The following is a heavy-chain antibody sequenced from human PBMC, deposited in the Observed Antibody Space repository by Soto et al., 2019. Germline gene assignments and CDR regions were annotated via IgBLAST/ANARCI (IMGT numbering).Heavy chain of an antibody. V-gene: IGHV4-30-2*01. CDR1: GGSISSGGYS. D-gene: IGHD3-3*01. CDR3: ARSPGADFWSGYDGWFEP. CDR2: IYHSGST. J-gene: IGHJ5*02. Sequence: TLSLSCAVSGGSISSGGYSWSWIRQPPGKGLEWIGYIYHSGSTYYNPSLKSRVTISVDRSKNQFSLKLSSVTAADTAVYYCARSPGADFWSGYDGWFEPWGQGTLVTVSS.